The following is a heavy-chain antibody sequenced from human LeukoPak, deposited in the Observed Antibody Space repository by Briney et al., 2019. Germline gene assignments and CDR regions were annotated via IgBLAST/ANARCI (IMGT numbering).Heavy chain of an antibody. CDR2: ISSNCGST. J-gene: IGHJ4*02. D-gene: IGHD3-10*01. CDR1: GFTFSRYA. V-gene: IGHV3-64D*06. Sequence: GGSLRLSCSASGFTFSRYAMHWVRQAPGKGLEYISAISSNCGSTYYADSVKGRFTISRDNSRNTLHLQMSSLRVEDTAVYYCVKDSSSGSYFDYWGQGNLVTVSS. CDR3: VKDSSSGSYFDY.